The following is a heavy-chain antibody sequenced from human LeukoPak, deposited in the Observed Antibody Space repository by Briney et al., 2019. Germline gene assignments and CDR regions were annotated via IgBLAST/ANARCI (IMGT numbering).Heavy chain of an antibody. CDR3: ARVVPGVVVMPAIFDH. J-gene: IGHJ4*02. V-gene: IGHV3-64D*06. CDR1: GFTFSSYA. Sequence: GGSLRLSCSASGFTFSSYAMHWVRQAPGKGLEYVSAISSNGGSTYYADSVKGRVTISRDNSKNTLYLQTSSLRAEDTAVYYCARVVPGVVVMPAIFDHWGQGTLVTVSS. D-gene: IGHD2-21*01. CDR2: ISSNGGST.